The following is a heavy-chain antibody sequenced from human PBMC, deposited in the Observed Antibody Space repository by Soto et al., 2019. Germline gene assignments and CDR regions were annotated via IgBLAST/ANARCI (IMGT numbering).Heavy chain of an antibody. J-gene: IGHJ3*02. CDR2: IIPIFGTA. CDR1: GGTFSSYA. CDR3: ARASLKRAAASGAFDI. V-gene: IGHV1-69*13. D-gene: IGHD3-10*01. Sequence: SVKVSCKASGGTFSSYAISWVRQAPGQGLEWMGGIIPIFGTANYAQKFQGRVTITADESTSTAYMELSSLRSEDTAVYYCARASLKRAAASGAFDIWGQGTMVTVSS.